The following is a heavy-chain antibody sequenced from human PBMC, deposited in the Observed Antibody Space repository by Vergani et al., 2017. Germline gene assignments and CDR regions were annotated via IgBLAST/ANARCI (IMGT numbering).Heavy chain of an antibody. CDR3: ARDWSPVYSRTPWFDP. CDR2: INIGGRT. V-gene: IGHV3-66*01. D-gene: IGHD6-13*01. Sequence: LVESGGGLVQPGGSLRLSCAASSFSVSSHYMTWVRQAPGKGLEWVSTINIGGRTSYADSVKGRFTISRDNSKNTLYLQMNSLRAEDTAVYYCARDWSPVYSRTPWFDPWGQGTLVTVSS. CDR1: SFSVSSHY. J-gene: IGHJ5*02.